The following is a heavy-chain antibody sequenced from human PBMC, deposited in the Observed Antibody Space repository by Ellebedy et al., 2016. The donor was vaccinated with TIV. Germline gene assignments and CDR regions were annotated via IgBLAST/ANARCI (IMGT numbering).Heavy chain of an antibody. J-gene: IGHJ4*02. CDR1: GFSFSSYT. CDR2: IDTNGSST. D-gene: IGHD5-24*01. Sequence: GESLKISCAASGFSFSSYTINWVRQAPGKGLVWVSRIDTNGSSTTYADSVKGRFTISRANAKNTLYLQMHSLTAADTAVYYCAREKDGRISWGQGTLVTVSS. V-gene: IGHV3-74*01. CDR3: AREKDGRIS.